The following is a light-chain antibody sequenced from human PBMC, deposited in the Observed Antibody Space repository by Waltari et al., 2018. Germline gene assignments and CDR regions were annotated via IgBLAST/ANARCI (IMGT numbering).Light chain of an antibody. Sequence: EIVMTQSPATLSASPGERVTLSCRASQSVNSRLAWYQQKPGQAPTLRIYGASTRATGIPARFSCSGSATEFTLTISSLQSEDFAVYYCQQYNDWPLTFGLGTKVEIK. CDR2: GAS. CDR1: QSVNSR. CDR3: QQYNDWPLT. V-gene: IGKV3-15*01. J-gene: IGKJ1*01.